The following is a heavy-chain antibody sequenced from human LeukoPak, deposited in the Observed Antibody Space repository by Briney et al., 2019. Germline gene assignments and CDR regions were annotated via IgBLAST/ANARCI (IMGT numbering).Heavy chain of an antibody. CDR2: IYYSGST. D-gene: IGHD3-22*01. V-gene: IGHV4-39*07. CDR3: ARESPDYDNAFDI. Sequence: SETLSLTCTVSGGSISSSSYYWGWIRQPPGKGLEWIGSIYYSGSTYYNPSLKSRVTISVDTSKNQFSLKLSSVTAADTAVYYCARESPDYDNAFDIWGQGTMVTVSS. J-gene: IGHJ3*02. CDR1: GGSISSSSYY.